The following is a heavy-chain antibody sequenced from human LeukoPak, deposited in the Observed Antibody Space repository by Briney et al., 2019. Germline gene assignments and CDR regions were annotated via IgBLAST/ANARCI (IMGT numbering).Heavy chain of an antibody. CDR1: GFTFNTYA. J-gene: IGHJ4*02. V-gene: IGHV3-21*01. D-gene: IGHD6-13*01. CDR3: ARGPSELPIAAAGSYFDY. Sequence: QTGASLRLSCAASGFTFNTYAMTWVRQAPGQGLEWVSAISSSSSYIYYADSVKGRFTISRDNAKNSLYLQMNSLRAEDTAVYYCARGPSELPIAAAGSYFDYWGQGTLVTVSS. CDR2: ISSSSSYI.